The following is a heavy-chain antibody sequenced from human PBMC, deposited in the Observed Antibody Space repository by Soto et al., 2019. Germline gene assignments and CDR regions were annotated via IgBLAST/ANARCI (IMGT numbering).Heavy chain of an antibody. Sequence: QVQLQESGPGLVKPSETLSLTCTVSGGSVSSGSYYWSWIRQPPGKGLEWIGYIYYSGSTNYNPSLKSRVTISVDTSKNQFSLKLSSVTAADTAVYYCAREGAVETATWFDYWGQGTLVTVSS. D-gene: IGHD5-12*01. CDR2: IYYSGST. J-gene: IGHJ4*02. CDR3: AREGAVETATWFDY. CDR1: GGSVSSGSYY. V-gene: IGHV4-61*01.